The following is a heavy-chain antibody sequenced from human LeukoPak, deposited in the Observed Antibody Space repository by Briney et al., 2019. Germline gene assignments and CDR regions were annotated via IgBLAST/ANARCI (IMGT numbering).Heavy chain of an antibody. CDR1: GFTFSNAW. V-gene: IGHV3-15*01. J-gene: IGHJ3*02. Sequence: GGSLRLSCAASGFTFSNAWMSWVRQAPGKGLEWVGRIKSKTDGGTTDYAAPVKGRFTTSRDDSKNTLYLQMNSLKTEDTAVYYCTTGGPVTPSDFDIWGQGKMVTVSS. CDR2: IKSKTDGGTT. D-gene: IGHD3/OR15-3a*01. CDR3: TTGGPVTPSDFDI.